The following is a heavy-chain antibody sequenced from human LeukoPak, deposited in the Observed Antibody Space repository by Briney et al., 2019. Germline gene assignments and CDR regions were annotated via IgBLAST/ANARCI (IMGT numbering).Heavy chain of an antibody. CDR2: ISDSGGNP. Sequence: GGSLRLSCAASGFTFSSYAMSWVRQAPGKGLKWVSAISDSGGNPYYADSVEGRFTISRDNSKNTLYLQMNSLRAEDTAVYYCAKKKAYHSSGYSDAFDIWGQGTMVTVSS. D-gene: IGHD3-22*01. CDR1: GFTFSSYA. V-gene: IGHV3-23*01. J-gene: IGHJ3*02. CDR3: AKKKAYHSSGYSDAFDI.